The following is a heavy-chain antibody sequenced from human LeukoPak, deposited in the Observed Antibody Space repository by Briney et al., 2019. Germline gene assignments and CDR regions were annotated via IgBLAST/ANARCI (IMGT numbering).Heavy chain of an antibody. J-gene: IGHJ5*02. Sequence: GESLQISCKGSGYSFTSYWIGWVRQMPGKGLEWMGIIYPGDSDTRYSPSFQGQVTISADKSISTAYLQWSSLKASDTAMYYCARSSPLSDSSGYYYGGFDPWGQGTLVTVSS. D-gene: IGHD3-22*01. V-gene: IGHV5-51*01. CDR1: GYSFTSYW. CDR2: IYPGDSDT. CDR3: ARSSPLSDSSGYYYGGFDP.